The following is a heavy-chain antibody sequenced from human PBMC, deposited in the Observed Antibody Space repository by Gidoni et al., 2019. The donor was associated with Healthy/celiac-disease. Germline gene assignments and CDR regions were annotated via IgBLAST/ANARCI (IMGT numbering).Heavy chain of an antibody. Sequence: QVQLVESGGGVVQPGWSLRCSCAASGFTFSSFGMHWVRQAPGKGLEWVAVIWYDGSNKYYADSVNGRFTISRDNSKNTLYLQMNSLRAEDTAVYYCARDGFILGFLEWLLDYWGQGTLVTVSS. CDR1: GFTFSSFG. CDR2: IWYDGSNK. V-gene: IGHV3-33*01. D-gene: IGHD3-3*01. J-gene: IGHJ4*02. CDR3: ARDGFILGFLEWLLDY.